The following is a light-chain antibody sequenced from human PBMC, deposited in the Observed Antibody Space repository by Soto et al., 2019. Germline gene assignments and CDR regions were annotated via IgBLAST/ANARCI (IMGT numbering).Light chain of an antibody. Sequence: QSVLTQTPSASGTPGQRVTISCSGSSSNIGSNAVNWYQQLPGTAPKLLIYTYDRRPSGVPDRFSGSKSGTSASLAISELQSEDEADYDCAAWDDSLNGVVFGGGTKLTVL. J-gene: IGLJ2*01. CDR1: SSNIGSNA. CDR2: TYD. CDR3: AAWDDSLNGVV. V-gene: IGLV1-44*01.